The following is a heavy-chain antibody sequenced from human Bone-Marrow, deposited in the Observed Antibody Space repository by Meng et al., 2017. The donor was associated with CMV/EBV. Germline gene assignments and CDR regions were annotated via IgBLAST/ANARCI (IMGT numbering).Heavy chain of an antibody. CDR1: GYPFTKYD. D-gene: IGHD6-19*01. CDR2: IKPNIANT. CDR3: ATGVADVEY. Sequence: VQYGGRVNNAVASAKLSCKASGYPFTKYDITWVRQAGGQGLNWMGWIKPNIANTDYAQKFQGRVTMTRNISKSTAYMDLSSLRSEDTAVYYCATGVADVEYWGQGTLVTVSS. V-gene: IGHV1-8*01. J-gene: IGHJ4*02.